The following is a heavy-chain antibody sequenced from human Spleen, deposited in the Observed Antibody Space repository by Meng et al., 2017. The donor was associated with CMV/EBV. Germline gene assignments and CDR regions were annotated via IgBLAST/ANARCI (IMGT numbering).Heavy chain of an antibody. CDR2: IYYSGST. CDR1: GGSISSYY. Sequence: GSLRLSCTVSGGSISSYYWSWIRQPPGKGLEWIGYIYYSGSTNYNPSLKSRVTISVDTSKNQFSLKLSSVTAADTAVYYCAVGGELLSYYGMDVWGQGTTVTVSS. J-gene: IGHJ6*02. V-gene: IGHV4-59*01. CDR3: AVGGELLSYYGMDV. D-gene: IGHD1-26*01.